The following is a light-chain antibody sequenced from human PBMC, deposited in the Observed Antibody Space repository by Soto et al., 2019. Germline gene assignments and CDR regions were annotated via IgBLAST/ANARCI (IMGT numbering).Light chain of an antibody. CDR2: AAS. V-gene: IGKV3-20*01. Sequence: EIVLTQSPGTLSLSPGERATLSCRASQSVSSSYLAWYQQKPGRAPRLLIYAASNRATGIPAGFSGSGSGTDFTLTISRLEPEDFAVYYCQQYGSSGTFGQGTKVDIK. CDR3: QQYGSSGT. CDR1: QSVSSSY. J-gene: IGKJ1*01.